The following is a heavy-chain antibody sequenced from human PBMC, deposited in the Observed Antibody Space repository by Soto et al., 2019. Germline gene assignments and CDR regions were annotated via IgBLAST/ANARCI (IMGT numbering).Heavy chain of an antibody. D-gene: IGHD6-6*01. V-gene: IGHV4-59*01. CDR3: AREVGSSSSLNWFDP. Sequence: SEALSLTCTVSGGSISSYYWSWIRQTPGKGLEWIGYIYYSGSTNYNPSLKSRVTISVDTSKNQFSLKLGSVTAADTAVYYCAREVGSSSSLNWFDPWGQGTLVTVSS. CDR2: IYYSGST. J-gene: IGHJ5*02. CDR1: GGSISSYY.